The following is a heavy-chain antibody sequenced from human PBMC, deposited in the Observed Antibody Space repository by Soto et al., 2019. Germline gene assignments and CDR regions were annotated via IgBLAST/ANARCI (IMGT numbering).Heavy chain of an antibody. CDR2: IYYSGST. V-gene: IGHV4-31*03. Sequence: SETLSLTCTVSGGSISSSSFHWGWIRQPPGKGLEWIGYIYYSGSTYYNPSLKSRVTISVDTSKNQFSLKLSSVTAADTAVYYCARFGSDFWSTPPRGWFDPWGQGTLVTVSS. D-gene: IGHD3-3*01. CDR1: GGSISSSSFH. CDR3: ARFGSDFWSTPPRGWFDP. J-gene: IGHJ5*02.